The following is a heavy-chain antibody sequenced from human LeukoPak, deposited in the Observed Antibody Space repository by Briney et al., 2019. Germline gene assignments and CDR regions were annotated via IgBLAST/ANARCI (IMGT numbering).Heavy chain of an antibody. J-gene: IGHJ4*02. CDR3: ARAGGDYNVLTGYYRVDY. V-gene: IGHV3-21*01. D-gene: IGHD3-9*01. CDR2: ISSSSSYI. Sequence: GGSLRLSCAGSGFTFSSYAMSWVRQAPGKGLEWVSAISSSSSYIYYADSVKSRFTVSRDNAKNSLYLQMNSLTAEDTALYYCARAGGDYNVLTGYYRVDYWGQGALVTVSS. CDR1: GFTFSSYA.